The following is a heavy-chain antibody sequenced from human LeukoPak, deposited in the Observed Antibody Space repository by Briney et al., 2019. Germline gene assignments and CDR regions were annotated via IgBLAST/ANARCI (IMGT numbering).Heavy chain of an antibody. J-gene: IGHJ6*02. V-gene: IGHV3-13*01. CDR3: AREISGAAGGHYYYGVDV. CDR1: GFTFSNYD. D-gene: IGHD6-13*01. CDR2: IGGGGDT. Sequence: GGSLRLSCAASGFTFSNYDFHWVRQVTGKGLEWVSAIGGGGDTYYSASVEGQFTISRENGKNSLFLQMNSLRDGDTAVYYCAREISGAAGGHYYYGVDVWGQGTTVIVPS.